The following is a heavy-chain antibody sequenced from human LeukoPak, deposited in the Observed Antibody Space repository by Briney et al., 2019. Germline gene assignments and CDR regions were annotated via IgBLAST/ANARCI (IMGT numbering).Heavy chain of an antibody. D-gene: IGHD5-12*01. CDR3: ARVPAYSGYDTGPFDY. CDR1: GFTFSSYA. Sequence: PGGSLRLSCAASGFTFSSYAMHWVRQAPGRGLEWVALISHDGSNKYYADSVKGRFTISRDNSKNTLYLQLNSLRAEDTAVYYCARVPAYSGYDTGPFDYWGQGTLVTVSS. V-gene: IGHV3-30-3*01. CDR2: ISHDGSNK. J-gene: IGHJ4*02.